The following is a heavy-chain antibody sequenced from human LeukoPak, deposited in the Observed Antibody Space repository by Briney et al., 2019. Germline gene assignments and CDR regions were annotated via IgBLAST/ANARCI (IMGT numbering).Heavy chain of an antibody. J-gene: IGHJ6*02. D-gene: IGHD1-26*01. Sequence: GRSLRLSCAASGFTFSSYGMHWVRQAPGKGLEWVAVIWYGGSNKYYADSVKGRFTISRDNSKNTLYLQMNSLRAEDTAVYYCARDLRELGMDVWGQGTTVTVSS. V-gene: IGHV3-33*08. CDR1: GFTFSSYG. CDR2: IWYGGSNK. CDR3: ARDLRELGMDV.